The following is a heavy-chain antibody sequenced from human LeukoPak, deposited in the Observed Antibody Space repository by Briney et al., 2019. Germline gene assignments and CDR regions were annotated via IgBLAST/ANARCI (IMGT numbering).Heavy chain of an antibody. CDR1: GGSLSSGNYY. D-gene: IGHD6-13*01. CDR3: ASPIAAAEYYYYGMDV. V-gene: IGHV4-39*01. Sequence: PSETLSLTCTVSGGSLSSGNYYWAWIRQPPGKGLEWIGTIYYSGSTNSNPSLKSRVTISVDTAKNQFSLKLSSVTAADTAVYYCASPIAAAEYYYYGMDVWGQGTTVTVSS. CDR2: IYYSGST. J-gene: IGHJ6*02.